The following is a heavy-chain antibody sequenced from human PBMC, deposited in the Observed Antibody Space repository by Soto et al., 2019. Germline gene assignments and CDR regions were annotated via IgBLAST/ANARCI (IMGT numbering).Heavy chain of an antibody. CDR2: IKQDGSEK. D-gene: IGHD6-13*01. Sequence: PGGSLRLSCAASGFTFSSYWMSWVRQAPGKGLEWVANIKQDGSEKYYVDSVKGRFTISRDNAKNSLYLQMNSLRAEDTAVYYCAREGNNIAAAGKADYYFAYWGQGTLVTVSS. CDR1: GFTFSSYW. V-gene: IGHV3-7*03. CDR3: AREGNNIAAAGKADYYFAY. J-gene: IGHJ4*02.